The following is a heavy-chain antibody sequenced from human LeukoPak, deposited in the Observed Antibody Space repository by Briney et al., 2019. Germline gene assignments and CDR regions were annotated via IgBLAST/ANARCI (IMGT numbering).Heavy chain of an antibody. CDR1: GGSISSGGYY. CDR2: IYYSGST. Sequence: PSETLSLTCTVSGGSISSGGYYWSWIRQHPGKGLEWIVYIYYSGSTYYNPSLKSRVTISVDTSKNQFSLKLSSVTAADTAVYYCARGLYSSSWYGSGYFDYWGQGTLVTVSS. CDR3: ARGLYSSSWYGSGYFDY. J-gene: IGHJ4*02. V-gene: IGHV4-31*03. D-gene: IGHD6-13*01.